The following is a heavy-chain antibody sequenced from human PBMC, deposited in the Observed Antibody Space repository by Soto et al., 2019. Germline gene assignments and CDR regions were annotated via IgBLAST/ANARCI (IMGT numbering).Heavy chain of an antibody. D-gene: IGHD3-9*01. CDR1: GFTFSSYS. V-gene: IGHV3-21*01. J-gene: IGHJ6*03. Sequence: GGSLRLSCAASGFTFSSYSMNWVRQAPGKGLEWVSSISSSSSYIYYADSVKGRFTISRDNAKNSLYLQMNSLRAEDTAVYYCARGPSDYDILTGYYAYYYYYYMDVWGKGTTVTVSS. CDR3: ARGPSDYDILTGYYAYYYYYYMDV. CDR2: ISSSSSYI.